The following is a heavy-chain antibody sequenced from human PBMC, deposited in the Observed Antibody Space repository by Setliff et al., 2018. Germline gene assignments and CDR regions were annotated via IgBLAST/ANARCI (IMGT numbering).Heavy chain of an antibody. Sequence: LRLSCAASGFTFSSYAMSWVRQAPGKGLEWVSAISGSGVSTYYADSVKGRFTISRDNSKNTLYLQMNSLRAEDTAVYYCAKNGFGVVALGVNNWFDPWGQGTLVTVSS. V-gene: IGHV3-23*01. CDR2: ISGSGVST. J-gene: IGHJ5*02. CDR3: AKNGFGVVALGVNNWFDP. D-gene: IGHD3-10*01. CDR1: GFTFSSYA.